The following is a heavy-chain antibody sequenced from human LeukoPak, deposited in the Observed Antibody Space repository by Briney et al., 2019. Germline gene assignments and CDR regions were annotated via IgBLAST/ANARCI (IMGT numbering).Heavy chain of an antibody. V-gene: IGHV1-18*04. J-gene: IGHJ4*02. D-gene: IGHD2-15*01. CDR1: GYTLPNYG. CDR3: ARDVGVGAIPDFDY. CDR2: ISAYNGKT. Sequence: ASVTVSCMASGYTLPNYGISWVRQAPGQGVEWMGWISAYNGKTNYAQKLQGRVTMTTDTSTSTAYMELRSLRSDDTAVYYCARDVGVGAIPDFDYWGQGTLVTVSS.